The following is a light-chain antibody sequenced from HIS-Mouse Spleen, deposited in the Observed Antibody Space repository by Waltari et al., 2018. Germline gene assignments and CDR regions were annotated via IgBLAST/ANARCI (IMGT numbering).Light chain of an antibody. J-gene: IGLJ1*01. CDR1: SSDVVGYNH. CDR2: DVS. Sequence: QSALTQPRSVSGSPGQSVTISCTGTSSDVVGYNHVSWYQQNPGKAPKLMIYDVSKRPSGVPDRFSGSKSGNTASLTISGLQAEDEADYYCCSYAGSYTGVFGTGTKVTVL. CDR3: CSYAGSYTGV. V-gene: IGLV2-11*01.